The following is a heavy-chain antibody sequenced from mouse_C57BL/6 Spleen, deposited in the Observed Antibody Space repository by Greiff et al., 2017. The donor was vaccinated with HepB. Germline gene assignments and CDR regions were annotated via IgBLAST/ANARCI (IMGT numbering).Heavy chain of an antibody. V-gene: IGHV1-50*01. J-gene: IGHJ1*03. CDR1: GYTFTSYW. Sequence: VQLQQPGAELVKPGASVKLSCKASGYTFTSYWMQWVKQRPGQGLEWIGEIDPSDSYTNYNQKFKGKATLTVDTSSSTAYMQLSSLTSEDSAVYYCARYGNGNLSYWYFDVWGTGTTVTVSS. CDR2: IDPSDSYT. CDR3: ARYGNGNLSYWYFDV. D-gene: IGHD2-1*01.